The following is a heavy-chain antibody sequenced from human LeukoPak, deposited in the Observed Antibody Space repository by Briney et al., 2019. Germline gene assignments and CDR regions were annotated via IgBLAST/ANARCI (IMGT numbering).Heavy chain of an antibody. D-gene: IGHD6-13*01. V-gene: IGHV6-1*01. J-gene: IGHJ6*03. CDR3: ARGGAAAGTRDYYYYMDV. CDR2: TYYRSKWYN. Sequence: SQTLSLTCAISGDGVSSNSAAWNWIRQSPSRGLEWLGRTYYRSKWYNDYAVSVKSRITINPDTSKNQFSLQPNSVTPEDTAVYYCARGGAAAGTRDYYYYMDVWGKGTTVTVSS. CDR1: GDGVSSNSAA.